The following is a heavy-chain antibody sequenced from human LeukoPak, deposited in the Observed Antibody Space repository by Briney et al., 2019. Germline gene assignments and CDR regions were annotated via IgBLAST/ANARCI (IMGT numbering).Heavy chain of an antibody. CDR1: GGSISSHY. J-gene: IGHJ3*02. V-gene: IGHV4-59*11. Sequence: SETLSLTCTVSGGSISSHYWSWIRQPPGKGLEWIGYIYYSGSTNYNPSLKSRVTISVDTSKNQFSLKLSSVTAADTAVYYCARDLSYYYDSSGHHAFDIWGQGTMVTVSS. CDR2: IYYSGST. D-gene: IGHD3-22*01. CDR3: ARDLSYYYDSSGHHAFDI.